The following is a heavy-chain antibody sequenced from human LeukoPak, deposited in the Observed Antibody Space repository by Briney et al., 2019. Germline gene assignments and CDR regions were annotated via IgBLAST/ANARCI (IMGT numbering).Heavy chain of an antibody. Sequence: GGSLRLSCAASGFTFSTYGMHWVRQAPGKGLEWLTYIRLDESKRLYADSVKGRFTISRDNSHNTLYLQLNSLRPEDTAVYYCAKDDYSSSPTSFDYWGQGTLVTVSS. CDR2: IRLDESKR. V-gene: IGHV3-30*02. CDR1: GFTFSTYG. J-gene: IGHJ4*02. CDR3: AKDDYSSSPTSFDY. D-gene: IGHD6-6*01.